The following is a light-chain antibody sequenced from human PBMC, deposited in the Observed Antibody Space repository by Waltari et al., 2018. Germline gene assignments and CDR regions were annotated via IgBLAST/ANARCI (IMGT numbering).Light chain of an antibody. CDR1: PSVVFNSNNKNY. J-gene: IGKJ4*01. CDR3: QQYHSVPFT. V-gene: IGKV4-1*01. CDR2: GAS. Sequence: DIVMTQSPDALAVSLGERAAINCKSSPSVVFNSNNKNYIAWYQKKPVQPPKLLIYGASTRDAGVPDRFSGSGSETDFTLTISSLQPEDVAVYYCQQYHSVPFTFGGGTKVEIQ.